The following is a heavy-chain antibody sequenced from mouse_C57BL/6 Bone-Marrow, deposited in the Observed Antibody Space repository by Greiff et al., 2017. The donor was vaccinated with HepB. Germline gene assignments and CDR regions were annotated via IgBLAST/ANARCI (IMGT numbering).Heavy chain of an antibody. CDR1: GYTFTDYE. V-gene: IGHV1-15*01. Sequence: QVQLKHSGAELVRPGASVTLSCKASGYTFTDYEMHWVKQTPVHGLEWIGAIDPETGGTAYNQKFKGKAILTADKASSTAYMELRSLTSEDSAVYYCTPDGYYGGNAMDYWGQGTSVTVSS. CDR2: IDPETGGT. D-gene: IGHD2-3*01. J-gene: IGHJ4*01. CDR3: TPDGYYGGNAMDY.